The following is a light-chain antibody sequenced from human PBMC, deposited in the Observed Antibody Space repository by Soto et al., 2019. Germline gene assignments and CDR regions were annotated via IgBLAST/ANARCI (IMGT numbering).Light chain of an antibody. Sequence: EIVLTQSPGTLSLSPGERATLSCRASQTVSTSYLAWYQQKPGQAPRLLIYSASNRATGIPDRFSGSGSGTDFTLTISRLEPDDVAVYYCQQYGNSPFTFSPGKKVDIK. J-gene: IGKJ3*01. CDR3: QQYGNSPFT. CDR2: SAS. CDR1: QTVSTSY. V-gene: IGKV3-20*01.